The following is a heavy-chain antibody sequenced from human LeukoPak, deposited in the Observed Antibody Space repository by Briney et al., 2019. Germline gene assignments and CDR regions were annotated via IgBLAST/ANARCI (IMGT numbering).Heavy chain of an antibody. CDR3: ARAPSTGTIFGVVPSSAFDY. J-gene: IGHJ4*02. Sequence: GASVKVSCKASGGTFSSYAISWVRQAPGQGLEWMGGIIPIFGTANYAQKFQGRVTITADKSTSTAYMELSSLRSEDTAVYYCARAPSTGTIFGVVPSSAFDYWGQGTLVTVSS. D-gene: IGHD3-3*01. V-gene: IGHV1-69*06. CDR1: GGTFSSYA. CDR2: IIPIFGTA.